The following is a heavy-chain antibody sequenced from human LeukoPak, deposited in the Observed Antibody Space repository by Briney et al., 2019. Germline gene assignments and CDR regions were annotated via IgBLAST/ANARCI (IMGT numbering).Heavy chain of an antibody. CDR3: ARGQKTHVDIVAPLDY. Sequence: PSETLSLTCTVSGGSISSGDYYWSWIRQPPGKGLEWIGKINHSGSTNYNPSLKSRVTISLDTSKNQFSLKLSSVTAADTAVYYCARGQKTHVDIVAPLDYWGQGTLVTVSS. CDR1: GGSISSGDYY. CDR2: INHSGST. D-gene: IGHD5-12*01. V-gene: IGHV4-39*07. J-gene: IGHJ4*02.